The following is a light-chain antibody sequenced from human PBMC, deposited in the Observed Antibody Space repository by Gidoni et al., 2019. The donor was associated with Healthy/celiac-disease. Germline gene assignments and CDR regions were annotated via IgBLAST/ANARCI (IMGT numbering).Light chain of an antibody. CDR2: GAS. Sequence: EILLTQSPGTLSLSPGERATLSCRASKSLSRSYLAWYQQKPGQAPRLLFYGASTRPTGIPDRFSGGGSGTDFTLTISRLEPEVFAEYYCQQNGSPWTFGQGTKVEIK. J-gene: IGKJ1*01. V-gene: IGKV3-20*01. CDR1: KSLSRSY. CDR3: QQNGSPWT.